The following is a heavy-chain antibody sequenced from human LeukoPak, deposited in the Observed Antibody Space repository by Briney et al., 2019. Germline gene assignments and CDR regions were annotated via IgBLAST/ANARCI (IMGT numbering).Heavy chain of an antibody. Sequence: ECLKISCKGSGYSFTSYWICCVRQMLGKGLWSMVIIYPGDSDTRYSPSFQGQVTISADKSISSAYMQWSSLKASDTAMYYCARGDGIDAFDIWGQGTMVTVS. V-gene: IGHV5-51*01. D-gene: IGHD3-10*01. CDR2: IYPGDSDT. CDR3: ARGDGIDAFDI. J-gene: IGHJ3*02. CDR1: GYSFTSYW.